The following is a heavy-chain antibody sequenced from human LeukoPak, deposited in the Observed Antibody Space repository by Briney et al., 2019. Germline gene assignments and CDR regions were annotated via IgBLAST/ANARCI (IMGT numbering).Heavy chain of an antibody. Sequence: PGGSLRLSCAASGFTFNDYWMHWVRQAPGKGLEWVANIKQDGSEKYYVDSVKGRFTISRDNAKNSLYLQMNSLRAEDTAVYYCARDHYFDYWGQGTLVTVSS. V-gene: IGHV3-7*01. CDR3: ARDHYFDY. J-gene: IGHJ4*02. CDR2: IKQDGSEK. CDR1: GFTFNDYW.